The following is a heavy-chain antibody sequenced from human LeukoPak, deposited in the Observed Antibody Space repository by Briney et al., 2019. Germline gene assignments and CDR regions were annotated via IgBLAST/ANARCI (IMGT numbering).Heavy chain of an antibody. V-gene: IGHV4-34*01. CDR1: GGSFSGYY. D-gene: IGHD2-2*02. Sequence: PSETLSLTCAVYGGSFSGYYWSWIRQPPGKGLEWIGEINHSGSTNYNPSLKSRVTISVDTSKNQFSLKLSSVTAADTAVYYCAGLPAAIPVGFDYWGQGTLVTVSS. CDR3: AGLPAAIPVGFDY. J-gene: IGHJ4*02. CDR2: INHSGST.